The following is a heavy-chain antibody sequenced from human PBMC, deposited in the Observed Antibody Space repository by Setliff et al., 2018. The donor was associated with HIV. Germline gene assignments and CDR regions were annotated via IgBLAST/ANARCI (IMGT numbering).Heavy chain of an antibody. CDR2: LYHSGTN. CDR3: ARQVGSQYSYWAYYFDS. Sequence: SETLSLTCAVSGYSISSGYFWGWIRQPPGKGLEWIGSLYHSGTNFYNTSLKSRVTISLDTSTNRFSLKLNSVTAADTAIYYCARQVGSQYSYWAYYFDSWGQGALVTVSS. J-gene: IGHJ4*02. V-gene: IGHV4-38-2*01. D-gene: IGHD5-18*01. CDR1: GYSISSGYF.